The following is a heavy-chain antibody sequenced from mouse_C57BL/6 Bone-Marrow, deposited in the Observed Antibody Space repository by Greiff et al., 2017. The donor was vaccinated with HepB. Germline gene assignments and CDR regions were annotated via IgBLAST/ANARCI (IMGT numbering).Heavy chain of an antibody. CDR1: GYSFTGYY. Sequence: VQLQQSGPELVKPGASVKISCKASGYSFTGYYMNWVKQSPEKSLEWIGEINPSTGGTTYNQKFKAKATLTVDKSSSTAYMQLKSLTSEDSAVYYCARGYSKSWFAYWGQGTLVTVSA. CDR3: ARGYSKSWFAY. J-gene: IGHJ3*01. D-gene: IGHD2-5*01. V-gene: IGHV1-42*01. CDR2: INPSTGGT.